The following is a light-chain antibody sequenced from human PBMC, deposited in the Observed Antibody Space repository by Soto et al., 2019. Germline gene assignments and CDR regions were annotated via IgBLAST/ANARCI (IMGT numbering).Light chain of an antibody. CDR2: LNSDGSH. CDR3: QTWGTGIQV. J-gene: IGLJ3*02. Sequence: QSVLTQSPSASASLGASVKLTCTLSSGHSSYAIAWHQQQPEKGPRYLMKLNSDGSHSKGDGIPDRFSGSSSGAERYLTISSIQSDDEADYYCQTWGTGIQVFGGGTKVTV. CDR1: SGHSSYA. V-gene: IGLV4-69*01.